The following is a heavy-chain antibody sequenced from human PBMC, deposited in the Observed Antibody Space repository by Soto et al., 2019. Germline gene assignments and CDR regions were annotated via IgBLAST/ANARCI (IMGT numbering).Heavy chain of an antibody. CDR2: IYHSGST. V-gene: IGHV4-4*02. Sequence: QVQLQESGPGLVKPSGTLSLTCAVSGGSISSSNWWSWVRQPPGKGLEWIGEIYHSGSTNYNPSPKGRATNSVDKPKNQFSRKLSFLPAADRAVYYWASQSSGYYPPFDYWGQGTLVTVSS. CDR3: ASQSSGYYPPFDY. CDR1: GGSISSSNW. J-gene: IGHJ4*02. D-gene: IGHD3-22*01.